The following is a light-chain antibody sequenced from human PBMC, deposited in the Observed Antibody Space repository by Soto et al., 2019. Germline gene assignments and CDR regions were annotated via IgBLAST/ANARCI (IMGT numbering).Light chain of an antibody. CDR1: RSNIGANYD. V-gene: IGLV1-40*01. CDR2: GNN. Sequence: QSVLTQPPSVSGAPGQRVTISCTGSRSNIGANYDVHWYQQLPGTAPKLLIYGNNIRPSGVPDRFSASNSGTSASLAISGLQAEDEADYYGQSNDNSLGGSVVFGGGTKLTVL. CDR3: QSNDNSLGGSVV. J-gene: IGLJ2*01.